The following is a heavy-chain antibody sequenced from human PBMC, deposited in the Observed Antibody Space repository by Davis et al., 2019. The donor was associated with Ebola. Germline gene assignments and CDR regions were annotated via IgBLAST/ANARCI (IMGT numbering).Heavy chain of an antibody. CDR2: IYHTGTT. D-gene: IGHD2-15*01. CDR3: VTGIELPSVFQY. Sequence: SETLSLTCTVSGYSIRDAYYWSWVRQPPGKGLEWVGSIYHTGTTYSNPALKRRVTTSIDTYKKQLSLRLSAVTAADTAIYYCVTGIELPSVFQYWGQGTLVTVSS. V-gene: IGHV4-38-2*02. J-gene: IGHJ4*02. CDR1: GYSIRDAYY.